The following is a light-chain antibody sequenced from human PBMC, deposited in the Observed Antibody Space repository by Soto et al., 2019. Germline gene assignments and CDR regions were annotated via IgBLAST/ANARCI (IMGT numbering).Light chain of an antibody. CDR3: QQRSNWPQIT. V-gene: IGKV3-11*01. J-gene: IGKJ5*01. Sequence: EIVLTQSPATLSWSPGERATLSCRASQSVSSYLAWYQQKPGQAPRLLIYDASNRATGIPARFSGSGSGTDFTLTISSLEPEDLAVYNCQQRSNWPQITVXQGTRMEIK. CDR2: DAS. CDR1: QSVSSY.